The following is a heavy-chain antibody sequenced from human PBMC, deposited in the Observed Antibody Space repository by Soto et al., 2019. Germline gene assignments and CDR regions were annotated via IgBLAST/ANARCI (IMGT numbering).Heavy chain of an antibody. CDR1: GFTVSSNY. D-gene: IGHD5-12*01. V-gene: IGHV3-53*01. CDR2: INSGGST. Sequence: GGSLRLSCAASGFTVSSNYMSWVRQAPGKGLEWVSLINSGGSTYYAESVKGRFTISRDNSKNTVYLQMNRLRAGDTALYYCARNRDGYNYVDYRGKGTQVTVSS. CDR3: ARNRDGYNYVDY. J-gene: IGHJ4*02.